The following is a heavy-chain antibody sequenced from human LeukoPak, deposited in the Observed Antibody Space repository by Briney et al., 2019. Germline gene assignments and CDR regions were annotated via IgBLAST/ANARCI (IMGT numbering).Heavy chain of an antibody. V-gene: IGHV3-66*01. CDR2: IYSGGST. CDR3: ARDHGYSYGLDY. CDR1: GFTVSSNY. Sequence: GGSLRLSCAASGFTVSSNYMSWVRQAPGKGLEWVSVIYSGGSTYYADSVKGRFTISRDNSKNTLYLQMNSLRAEDTAVYYCARDHGYSYGLDYWGQGTLVTVSS. J-gene: IGHJ4*02. D-gene: IGHD5-18*01.